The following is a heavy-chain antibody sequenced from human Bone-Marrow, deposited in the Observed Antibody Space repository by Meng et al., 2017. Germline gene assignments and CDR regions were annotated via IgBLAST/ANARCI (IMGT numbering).Heavy chain of an antibody. D-gene: IGHD3-10*01. CDR2: ISYDGSNK. Sequence: QVQLVESGGGVVQPGRSLRLSCAASGFTFSSYGMHWVRQAPGKGVEWVAVISYDGSNKYYADSVKGRFTISRDNSKNTLYLQMNSLRAEDTAVYYCAKGENYGSGSYSLFVYWGQGTLVTVSS. CDR3: AKGENYGSGSYSLFVY. J-gene: IGHJ4*02. CDR1: GFTFSSYG. V-gene: IGHV3-30*18.